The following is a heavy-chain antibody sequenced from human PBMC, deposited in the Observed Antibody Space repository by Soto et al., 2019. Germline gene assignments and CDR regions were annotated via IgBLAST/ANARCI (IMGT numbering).Heavy chain of an antibody. J-gene: IGHJ5*02. CDR2: IYYSGST. D-gene: IGHD3-16*01. Sequence: PSETLSLTCTVYGCSISSYYWSWIRQPPGKGLEWIGYIYYSGSTNYNPSLKSRVTISVDTSKNQFSLKLSSVTAADTAVYYCARLYYEWGSGAPSRGNRFAPPGQRTPVTVAS. CDR1: GCSISSYY. V-gene: IGHV4-59*01. CDR3: ARLYYEWGSGAPSRGNRFAP.